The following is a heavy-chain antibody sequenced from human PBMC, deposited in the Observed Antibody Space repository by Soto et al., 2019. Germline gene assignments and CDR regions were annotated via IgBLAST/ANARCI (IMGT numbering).Heavy chain of an antibody. CDR3: ARGGEPLGYYGLDV. CDR2: MYYTGVT. V-gene: IGHV4-61*01. CDR1: GGSVRGGNHF. J-gene: IGHJ6*02. Sequence: SETLSLTCSVSGGSVRGGNHFWNWIRQPPGRGLEWLGYMYYTGVTNYNPSLKGRVSMSVDTSKDQFSLNLTSLTAADTAVYYCARGGEPLGYYGLDVWGQGTTVTVSS.